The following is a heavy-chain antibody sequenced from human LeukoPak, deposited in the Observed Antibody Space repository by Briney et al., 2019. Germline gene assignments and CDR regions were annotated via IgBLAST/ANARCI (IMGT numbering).Heavy chain of an antibody. J-gene: IGHJ6*03. Sequence: SETLSLTCTVSGGSISSYYWSWIRQPPGKGLEWIGYIYYSGSTNYNPSLKSRVTISVDTSKNQFSLKLRSVTAADTAVYYCVNGGSPYSYYYYMDVWGKGTTVTVSS. V-gene: IGHV4-59*01. CDR1: GGSISSYY. D-gene: IGHD4-23*01. CDR3: VNGGSPYSYYYYMDV. CDR2: IYYSGST.